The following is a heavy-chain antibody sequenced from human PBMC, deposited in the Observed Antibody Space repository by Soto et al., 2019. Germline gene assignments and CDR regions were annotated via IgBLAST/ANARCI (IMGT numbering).Heavy chain of an antibody. CDR3: ATGATHPD. D-gene: IGHD1-26*01. J-gene: IGHJ4*02. CDR2: IIAIFGTA. CDR1: GGTFSSYA. Sequence: ASVKVSCKASGGTFSSYAISWVRQAPGQGLEWMGGIIAIFGTANYAQKFQGRVTITGDASASTAYMELSSLRSEDTAVYYCATGATHPDWGQGTLVTVSS. V-gene: IGHV1-69*13.